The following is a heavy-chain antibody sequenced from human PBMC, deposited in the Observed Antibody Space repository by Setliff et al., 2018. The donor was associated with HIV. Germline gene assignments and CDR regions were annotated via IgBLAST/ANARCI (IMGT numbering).Heavy chain of an antibody. V-gene: IGHV3-30-3*01. CDR2: ISYDGSNK. Sequence: GGSLRLSCAASGFTFSSYAMHWVRQAPGKGLEWVAVISYDGSNKYYADSVKGRFTISRDNSKNTLYLQMNSLRAEDTAVYYCARARSGSYESWGQGTLVTVSS. J-gene: IGHJ4*02. D-gene: IGHD1-26*01. CDR1: GFTFSSYA. CDR3: ARARSGSYES.